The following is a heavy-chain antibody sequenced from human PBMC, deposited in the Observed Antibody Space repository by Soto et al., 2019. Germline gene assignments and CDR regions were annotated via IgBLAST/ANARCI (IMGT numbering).Heavy chain of an antibody. CDR3: VRSSSPTSISIFFDY. CDR1: GFTFSSYS. D-gene: IGHD6-6*01. V-gene: IGHV3-21*01. J-gene: IGHJ4*02. Sequence: EVRLGESGGGLVKPGGSLRLSCAASGFTFSSYSMNWVRQAPGKGLEWVSFISSSSSYIYYADSVKGRFTISRDNAKSSLYLQMHSLRAEDTAVYYCVRSSSPTSISIFFDYWGQGTLVTVSS. CDR2: ISSSSSYI.